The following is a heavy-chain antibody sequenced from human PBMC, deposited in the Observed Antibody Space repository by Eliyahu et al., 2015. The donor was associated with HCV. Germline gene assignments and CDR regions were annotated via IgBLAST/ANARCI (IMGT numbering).Heavy chain of an antibody. CDR3: ARGGSALPSLEWPVINWFDP. J-gene: IGHJ5*02. CDR2: ISNRGTYI. Sequence: EVQLVESGGGLVKPGGSLRLSCAASGFXFNSYXMXWVRQAPGKGLEWVASISNRGTYIYYADSVKGRFTVSRNNARDSMYLQMSSLRAEDTALYSCARGGSALPSLEWPVINWFDPWGRGTLVTVSS. CDR1: GFXFNSYX. D-gene: IGHD3-3*01. V-gene: IGHV3-21*01.